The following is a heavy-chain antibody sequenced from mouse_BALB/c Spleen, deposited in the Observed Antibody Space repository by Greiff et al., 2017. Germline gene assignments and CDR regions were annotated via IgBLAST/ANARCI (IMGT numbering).Heavy chain of an antibody. CDR2: IYPGNGDT. CDR3: ARRYYDYEYYAMDY. V-gene: IGHV1-12*01. CDR1: GYTFTSYN. D-gene: IGHD2-4*01. J-gene: IGHJ4*01. Sequence: LQQPGAELVKPGASVKMSCKASGYTFTSYNMHWVKQTPGQGLEWIGAIYPGNGDTSYNQKFKGKATLTADKSSSTAYMQLSSLTSEDSAVYYCARRYYDYEYYAMDYWGQGTSVTVSS.